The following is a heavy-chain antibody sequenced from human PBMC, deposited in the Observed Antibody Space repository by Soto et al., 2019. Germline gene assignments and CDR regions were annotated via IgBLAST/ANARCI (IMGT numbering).Heavy chain of an antibody. CDR2: IYYSGST. CDR1: GGSINSGGYY. D-gene: IGHD4-17*01. Sequence: QVQLQESGPGLVKPSQTLSLTCTVSGGSINSGGYYWSWIRQHPGKGLEWIGYIYYSGSTYYNPSLESRVTISVDTSNNQFSLKLSAVTAADTAVYYCARQHVDYEDIFDYWGQGTLVTVAS. J-gene: IGHJ4*02. CDR3: ARQHVDYEDIFDY. V-gene: IGHV4-31*03.